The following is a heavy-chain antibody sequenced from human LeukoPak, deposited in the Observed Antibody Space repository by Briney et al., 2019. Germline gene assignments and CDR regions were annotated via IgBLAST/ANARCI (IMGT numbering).Heavy chain of an antibody. D-gene: IGHD3-22*01. CDR3: AKGGDSSGYPLYYFDY. Sequence: GGSLRLSCAASGFTFSSYGMSWVRQAPGKGLEWVSAISGSGGSTYYADSVKGRFTISRDNSKNTLYLQMNSLRAEDTDVYYCAKGGDSSGYPLYYFDYWGQGTLVTVSS. CDR2: ISGSGGST. V-gene: IGHV3-23*01. CDR1: GFTFSSYG. J-gene: IGHJ4*02.